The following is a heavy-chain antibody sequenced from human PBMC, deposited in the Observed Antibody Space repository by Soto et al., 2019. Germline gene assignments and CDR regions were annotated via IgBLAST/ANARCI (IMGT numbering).Heavy chain of an antibody. Sequence: GASVKVSCKASGYTFTSYDINWVRQAPGQGLEWMGWMNPNSGNTGYAQKFQGRVTMTRNTSISTAYMELSSLRSEDTAVYYCARNYDFWSGYYRAYNWFDPWGQGTLVTVSS. CDR2: MNPNSGNT. D-gene: IGHD3-3*01. CDR1: GYTFTSYD. J-gene: IGHJ5*02. V-gene: IGHV1-8*01. CDR3: ARNYDFWSGYYRAYNWFDP.